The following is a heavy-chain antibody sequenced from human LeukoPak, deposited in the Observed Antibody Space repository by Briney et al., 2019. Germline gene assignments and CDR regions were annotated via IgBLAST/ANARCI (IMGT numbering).Heavy chain of an antibody. CDR2: IYHSGST. CDR3: ARDLLNRYCSSTSCPGWFDP. J-gene: IGHJ5*02. Sequence: SETLSLTCAVSGYSISSGYYWGWIRQPPGKGLEWIGSIYHSGSTYYNPSLKSRVTISVDTSKNQFSLKLSSVTAADTAVYYCARDLLNRYCSSTSCPGWFDPRGQGTLVTVSS. D-gene: IGHD2-2*01. V-gene: IGHV4-38-2*02. CDR1: GYSISSGYY.